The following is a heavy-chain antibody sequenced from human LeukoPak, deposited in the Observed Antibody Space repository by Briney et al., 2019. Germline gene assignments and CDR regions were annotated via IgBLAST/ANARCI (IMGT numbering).Heavy chain of an antibody. CDR3: ARRHPYYYDSSGYYSSNWFDP. Sequence: GASVKVSCKASGYTFTSYGISWVRQAPGQGLEWMGIINPSGGSTSYAQKFQGRVTMTRDMSTSTVYMELSSLRSEDTAVYYCARRHPYYYDSSGYYSSNWFDPWGQGTLVTVSS. D-gene: IGHD3-22*01. V-gene: IGHV1-46*01. CDR1: GYTFTSYG. CDR2: INPSGGST. J-gene: IGHJ5*02.